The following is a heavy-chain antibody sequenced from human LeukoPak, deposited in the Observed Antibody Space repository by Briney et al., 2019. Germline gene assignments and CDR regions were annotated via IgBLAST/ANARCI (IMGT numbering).Heavy chain of an antibody. V-gene: IGHV4-59*08. J-gene: IGHJ6*03. Sequence: QPSETLSLTCTVSGGSISSYYWSWIRQPPGKGLEWIGYIYYSGSTNYNPSLKSRVTISVDTSKNQFFLKLSSVTAADTAVYYCARHGRGWRAYYYYYMDVWGKGTTVTISS. CDR2: IYYSGST. CDR3: ARHGRGWRAYYYYYMDV. CDR1: GGSISSYY. D-gene: IGHD1-26*01.